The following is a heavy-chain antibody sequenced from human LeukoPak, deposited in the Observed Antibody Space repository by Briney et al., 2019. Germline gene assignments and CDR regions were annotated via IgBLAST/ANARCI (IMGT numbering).Heavy chain of an antibody. V-gene: IGHV4-59*08. Sequence: PSETLSLTCTVSGGSISSYYWSWIRQPPGKGLEWIGYIYYSGSTNYNPSLKSRVTISVDTSKNQFSLKLSSVTAADTAVYYCARQQPLEYYFDYWGQGTLVTVSS. CDR2: IYYSGST. CDR1: GGSISSYY. D-gene: IGHD6-13*01. J-gene: IGHJ4*02. CDR3: ARQQPLEYYFDY.